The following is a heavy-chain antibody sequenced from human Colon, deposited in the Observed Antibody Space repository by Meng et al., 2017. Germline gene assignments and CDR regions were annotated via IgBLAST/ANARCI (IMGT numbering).Heavy chain of an antibody. CDR3: ARDNLLTSGSRFCFDY. D-gene: IGHD6-19*01. CDR1: GGSVTITGYY. V-gene: IGHV4-61*08. J-gene: IGHJ4*02. Sequence: VQPQESGPGLVGPSETLSLTCTGSGGSVTITGYYWSWIRQSPGKGLEWIGYIYYTGTTNYNPSLKSRVTISVDTSKNQFSLKLSSVTPADTAVYFCARDNLLTSGSRFCFDYWGQGALVTVSS. CDR2: IYYTGTT.